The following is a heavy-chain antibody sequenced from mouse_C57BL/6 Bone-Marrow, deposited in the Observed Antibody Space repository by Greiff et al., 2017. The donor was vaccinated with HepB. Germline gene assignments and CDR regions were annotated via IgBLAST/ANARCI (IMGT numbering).Heavy chain of an antibody. Sequence: QVQLQQPGAELVMPGASVKLSCKASGYTFTSYWMHWVKQRPGQGLEWIGEIDPSDSYTNYNQKFKGKSTLTVDKSSSTAYMQLSSLTSEDSAVYYCASHFITTGVRDYAMDYWGQGTSVPVSS. CDR1: GYTFTSYW. V-gene: IGHV1-69*01. D-gene: IGHD1-1*01. CDR2: IDPSDSYT. J-gene: IGHJ4*01. CDR3: ASHFITTGVRDYAMDY.